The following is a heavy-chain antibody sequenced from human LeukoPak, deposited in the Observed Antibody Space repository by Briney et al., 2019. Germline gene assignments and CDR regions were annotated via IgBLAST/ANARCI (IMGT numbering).Heavy chain of an antibody. CDR1: GFSLSRNG. CDR3: AKLRMYGSGGEPPDY. V-gene: IGHV3-30*18. Sequence: GGSLRLSCATSGFSLSRNGMHWVRQAPGKGLEWVAVISYDGSNKYYADSVKGRFTISRDNSKNTLYLQMNSLRAEDTAVYYCAKLRMYGSGGEPPDYWGQGTLVTVSS. J-gene: IGHJ4*02. CDR2: ISYDGSNK. D-gene: IGHD3-10*01.